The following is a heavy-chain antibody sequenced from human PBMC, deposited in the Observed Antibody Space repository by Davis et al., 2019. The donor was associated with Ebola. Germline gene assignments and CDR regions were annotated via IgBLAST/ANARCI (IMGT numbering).Heavy chain of an antibody. V-gene: IGHV3-30*02. CDR1: GFTLSRHA. CDR2: IQSDGSQK. Sequence: GESLKISCAASGFTLSRHAMHWVRQAPGKGLEWVAFIQSDGSQKYYADSVQGRFTISRDNAKSTLYLQMNSLTAEDTAVYYCVRTTYGAPEYWGQGTLVTVSS. J-gene: IGHJ4*02. D-gene: IGHD1-7*01. CDR3: VRTTYGAPEY.